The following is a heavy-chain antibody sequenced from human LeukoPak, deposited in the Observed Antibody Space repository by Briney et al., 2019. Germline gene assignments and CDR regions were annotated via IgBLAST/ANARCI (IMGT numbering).Heavy chain of an antibody. J-gene: IGHJ6*02. CDR3: AREGRSNYDFWSGYGSYYYYYYGMDV. CDR2: ISASGGST. V-gene: IGHV3-23*01. Sequence: GGSLRLSCAGSGFTFSSYAMNWVRQAPGKGLEWVSGISASGGSTYYADSVKGRFTISRDNSKNTLYLQMNSLRAEDTAVYYCAREGRSNYDFWSGYGSYYYYYYGMDVWGQGTTVTVSS. D-gene: IGHD3-3*01. CDR1: GFTFSSYA.